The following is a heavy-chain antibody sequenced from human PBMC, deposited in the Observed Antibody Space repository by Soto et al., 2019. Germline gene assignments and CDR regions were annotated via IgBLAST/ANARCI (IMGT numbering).Heavy chain of an antibody. D-gene: IGHD6-6*01. J-gene: IGHJ6*02. CDR3: ARVSIAAPSYGMDV. CDR1: GFTFSSYE. V-gene: IGHV3-48*03. Sequence: EVQLVESGGGLVQPGGSLRLSCAASGFTFSSYEMNWVRQAPGKGLERVSYISSSGSTIYYADSVKGRFTMSRDNAKNSLYLQMNSLRAEDTAVYYCARVSIAAPSYGMDVWGQGATVTVSS. CDR2: ISSSGSTI.